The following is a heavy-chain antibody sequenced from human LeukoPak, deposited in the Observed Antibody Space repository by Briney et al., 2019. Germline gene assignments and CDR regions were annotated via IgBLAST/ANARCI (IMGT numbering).Heavy chain of an antibody. V-gene: IGHV3-48*01. Sequence: GGSLRLSFAASGFVFSTYSMNWVRQAPGKGLEWISYISSRSSIIFQADSVKGRFTISRDNAKNSVYLQMTSLRAEDTAVYYCARELGTTHFDYWGQGTLVTVSS. CDR1: GFVFSTYS. D-gene: IGHD2/OR15-2a*01. CDR3: ARELGTTHFDY. CDR2: ISSRSSII. J-gene: IGHJ4*02.